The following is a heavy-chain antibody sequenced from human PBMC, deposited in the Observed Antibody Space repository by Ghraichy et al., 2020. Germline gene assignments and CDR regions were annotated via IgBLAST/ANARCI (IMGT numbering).Heavy chain of an antibody. V-gene: IGHV4-30-4*01. J-gene: IGHJ5*02. CDR2: IYFSGNT. Sequence: SETLSLTCTVSGGSINSGDYYWSWIRQPPGKGLEWIAYIYFSGNTYYNPSLQSRVAISRDTSKNQFSLKLYSVTAADTAVYYCAGLARDNTGYLPRVKWFDPWGQGTLVTVSS. CDR1: GGSINSGDYY. CDR3: AGLARDNTGYLPRVKWFDP. D-gene: IGHD3-22*01.